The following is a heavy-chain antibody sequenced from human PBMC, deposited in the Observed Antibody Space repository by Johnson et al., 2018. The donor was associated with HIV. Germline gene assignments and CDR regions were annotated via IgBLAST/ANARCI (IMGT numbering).Heavy chain of an antibody. Sequence: VQLVESGGDLVQPGGSLRLSCVGSGFTFSTNWMHWVRQAPGKGLVWVSRINSDGSSTSYADSVKGRFTISRDNAKNTLYLQMDSLGAEDTAVYFCARDRRYYGSGSYGGSFDIWGQGTVVTVSS. CDR3: ARDRRYYGSGSYGGSFDI. D-gene: IGHD3-10*01. V-gene: IGHV3-74*03. J-gene: IGHJ3*02. CDR1: GFTFSTNW. CDR2: INSDGSST.